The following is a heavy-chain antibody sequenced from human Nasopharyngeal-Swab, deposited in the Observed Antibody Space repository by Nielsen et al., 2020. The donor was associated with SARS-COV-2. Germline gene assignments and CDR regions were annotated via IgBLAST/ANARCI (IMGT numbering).Heavy chain of an antibody. CDR2: IDNDGSST. CDR3: ARESYSWSWYGPDY. Sequence: GGSLRLSCTVSGFTFTDYWMHWLRQSPGKGPVWLSRIDNDGSSTTYADSVRGRFTISRDNARNRLFLQLHSLRAEDTAVYYCARESYSWSWYGPDYWGQGTQVTVSS. V-gene: IGHV3-74*03. J-gene: IGHJ4*02. CDR1: GFTFTDYW. D-gene: IGHD1-26*01.